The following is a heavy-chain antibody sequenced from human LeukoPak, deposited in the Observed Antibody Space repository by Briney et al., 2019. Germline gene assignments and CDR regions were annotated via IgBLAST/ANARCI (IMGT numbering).Heavy chain of an antibody. D-gene: IGHD6-19*01. V-gene: IGHV4-59*08. Sequence: SETLSLTCTVSGGSISSYYWSWLRQPPGKGLEWIGYIYYSGSTNYNPSLKSRVTISVDTSKNQFSLKLSSVTAADTAVYYCAVGYSSGWYGYWGQGTLVTVSS. CDR2: IYYSGST. CDR1: GGSISSYY. J-gene: IGHJ4*02. CDR3: AVGYSSGWYGY.